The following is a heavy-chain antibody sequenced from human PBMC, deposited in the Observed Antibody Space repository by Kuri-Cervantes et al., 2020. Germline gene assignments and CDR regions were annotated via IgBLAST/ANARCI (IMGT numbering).Heavy chain of an antibody. J-gene: IGHJ6*02. V-gene: IGHV4-61*01. CDR2: IYYSGST. Sequence: ESLKISCTVSGGSVSSGSYYWSWIRQPPGKGLEWIGYIYYSGSTNYNPSLKSRVTISVDTSKNQFSLKLSSVTAAYTAVSYCAREAAMAPRYYYYGMDVWGQGTTVTVSS. D-gene: IGHD5-18*01. CDR1: GGSVSSGSYY. CDR3: AREAAMAPRYYYYGMDV.